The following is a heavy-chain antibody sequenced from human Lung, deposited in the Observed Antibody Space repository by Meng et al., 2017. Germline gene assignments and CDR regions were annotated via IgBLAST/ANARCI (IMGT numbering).Heavy chain of an antibody. J-gene: IGHJ4*02. Sequence: LGESGGGLVKPGAALSLSFAASGFTFSSYSMSWVRQAPGKGLEWVSSISSSSSYIYYADSVKGRFTISSDNAKNSLYLQMNSLRAEDTAVYYCARERGTSDYWGQGTLVTVSS. D-gene: IGHD1-7*01. CDR3: ARERGTSDY. CDR2: ISSSSSYI. V-gene: IGHV3-21*01. CDR1: GFTFSSYS.